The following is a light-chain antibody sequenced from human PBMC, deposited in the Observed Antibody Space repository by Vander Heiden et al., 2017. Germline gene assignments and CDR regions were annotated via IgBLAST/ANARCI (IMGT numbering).Light chain of an antibody. J-gene: IGLJ1*01. CDR2: SNN. CDR3: ATWDDGLNHYFV. CDR1: SSNIGRNN. Sequence: TISCSGSSSNIGRNNVNWYQQLPGSTPKLLISSNNQRPSGVPDRFSGSKSGTSASLAISGPQSEDEADYYCATWDDGLNHYFVFGTGTRVTVL. V-gene: IGLV1-44*01.